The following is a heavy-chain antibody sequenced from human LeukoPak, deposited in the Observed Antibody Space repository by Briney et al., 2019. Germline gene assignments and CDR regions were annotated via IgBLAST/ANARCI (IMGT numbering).Heavy chain of an antibody. V-gene: IGHV3-23*01. CDR1: GFTFSSYA. CDR3: AKGGRFSYSSSWYEDY. CDR2: ISGSGGST. D-gene: IGHD6-13*01. Sequence: PGGSLRLSCAASGFTFSSYAMSWVRQAPGKGLEGVSAISGSGGSTYYADSVKGRFTISRDNSKNTLYLQMNSLRAEDTAVYYCAKGGRFSYSSSWYEDYWGQGTLVTVSS. J-gene: IGHJ4*02.